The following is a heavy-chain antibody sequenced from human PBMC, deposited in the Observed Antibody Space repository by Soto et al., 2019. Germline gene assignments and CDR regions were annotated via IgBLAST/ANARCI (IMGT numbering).Heavy chain of an antibody. J-gene: IGHJ4*02. CDR2: ISGYNGKT. V-gene: IGHV1-18*01. CDR1: GYTFTSYG. D-gene: IGHD2-15*01. CDR3: ARDLGGWPDY. Sequence: ASVKVSCKASGYTFTSYGISWVRQAPGQGLEWMGWISGYNGKTNYAQKVQGRVTITRDTSASTAYMELSSLRSEDTAVYYCARDLGGWPDYWGQGTLVTVSS.